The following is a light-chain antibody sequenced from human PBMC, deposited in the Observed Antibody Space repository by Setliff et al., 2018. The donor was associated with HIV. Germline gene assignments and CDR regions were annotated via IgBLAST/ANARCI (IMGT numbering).Light chain of an antibody. CDR2: DVT. Sequence: QSALAQPGSVSGSPGQSITISCTGTSSDVGGYNYVSWYQQHPGKAPNVVIYDVTNRPSGISNRFSGSKSGNMASLTISGLQAEDEAVHYCLSYTSGNIYVFGTGTKVTV. J-gene: IGLJ1*01. CDR3: LSYTSGNIYV. CDR1: SSDVGGYNY. V-gene: IGLV2-14*03.